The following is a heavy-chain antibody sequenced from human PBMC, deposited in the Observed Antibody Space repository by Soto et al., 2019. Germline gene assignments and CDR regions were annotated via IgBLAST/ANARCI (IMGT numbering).Heavy chain of an antibody. CDR1: GFTFSSYA. CDR2: ISYDGSNK. Sequence: PGGSLRLSCAASGFTFSSYAMHWVRQAPGKGLEWVAVISYDGSNKYYADSVKGRFTISRDNSKNTLYLQMNSLRAEDTAVYYCASLGWFGEWDAFDIWGQGTMVTVSS. D-gene: IGHD3-10*01. J-gene: IGHJ3*02. CDR3: ASLGWFGEWDAFDI. V-gene: IGHV3-30-3*01.